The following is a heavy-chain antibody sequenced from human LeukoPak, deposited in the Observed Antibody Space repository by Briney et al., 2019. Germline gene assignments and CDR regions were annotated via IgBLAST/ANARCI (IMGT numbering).Heavy chain of an antibody. CDR3: AKGVYYDSGIGYYYDY. CDR1: GFTFSSYG. D-gene: IGHD3-22*01. CDR2: ISYDGSNK. V-gene: IGHV3-30*18. J-gene: IGHJ4*02. Sequence: GGSLRLSCAASGFTFSSYGMHWVRQAPGKGLEWVAVISYDGSNKYYADSGKGRFTISRDNSKNTLYLQMNSLRAEDTAVYYCAKGVYYDSGIGYYYDYWGQGTLDTVSS.